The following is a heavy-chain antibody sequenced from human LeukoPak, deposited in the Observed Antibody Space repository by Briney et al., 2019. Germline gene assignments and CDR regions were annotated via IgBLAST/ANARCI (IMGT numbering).Heavy chain of an antibody. CDR2: ISSSGSYI. CDR1: RFTFSSYS. D-gene: IGHD3-22*01. CDR3: ARDIYYYDSSGYYFPGGSDY. Sequence: GGSLRLSCAASRFTFSSYSMNWVRQAPGKGLEWVSSISSSGSYIYYADSVKGRFTISRDNAKNSLYLQMNSLRAEDTAVYYCARDIYYYDSSGYYFPGGSDYWGQGTLVTVSS. V-gene: IGHV3-21*01. J-gene: IGHJ4*02.